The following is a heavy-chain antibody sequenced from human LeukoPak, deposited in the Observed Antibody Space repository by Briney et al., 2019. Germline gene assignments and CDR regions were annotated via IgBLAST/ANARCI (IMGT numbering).Heavy chain of an antibody. V-gene: IGHV1-2*02. CDR3: ARVPPRVGATDRPFDY. J-gene: IGHJ4*02. CDR2: INPNSGGT. CDR1: GYTFTGYY. Sequence: ASVEVSCKASGYTFTGYYMHWVRQAPGQGLEWMGWINPNSGGTNYAQKFQGRVTMTRDTSISTAYMELSRLRSDDTAVYYCARVPPRVGATDRPFDYWGQGTLVTVSS. D-gene: IGHD1-26*01.